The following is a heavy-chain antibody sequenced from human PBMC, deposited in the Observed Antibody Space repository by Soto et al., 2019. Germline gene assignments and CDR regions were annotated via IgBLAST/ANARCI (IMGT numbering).Heavy chain of an antibody. CDR1: GYTFNSFG. V-gene: IGHV1-18*01. Sequence: QVQLVQSGPEVKKPGASVKVSCKGSGYTFNSFGITWVRQAPGQGLEWMGWISGYNANTKYAQKFQGRVTMTTDTXXXXXXXXXXXXXXXXXXXXXXXXXXXXXXXXXXFDFWGQGTLVTVSS. J-gene: IGHJ4*02. CDR3: XXXXXXXXXXXXFDF. CDR2: ISGYNANT.